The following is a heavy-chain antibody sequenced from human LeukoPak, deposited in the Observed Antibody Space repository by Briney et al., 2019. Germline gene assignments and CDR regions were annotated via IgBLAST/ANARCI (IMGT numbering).Heavy chain of an antibody. Sequence: SETLSLTCTVSGGSISSYYWSWVRQPAGKGLEWIGRIYTSRSTNYNPSLKSRVTMSVDTSKNQFSLKLSSVTAADTAVYYCARESSTSYIRLYYFDYWGQGTLVTVSS. V-gene: IGHV4-4*07. CDR1: GGSISSYY. D-gene: IGHD2-2*01. J-gene: IGHJ4*02. CDR3: ARESSTSYIRLYYFDY. CDR2: IYTSRST.